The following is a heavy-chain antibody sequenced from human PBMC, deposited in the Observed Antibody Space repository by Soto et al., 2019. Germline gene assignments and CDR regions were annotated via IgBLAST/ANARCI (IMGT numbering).Heavy chain of an antibody. CDR1: GYSFTNYW. D-gene: IGHD4-17*01. CDR2: NYPSDSDT. J-gene: IGHJ5*02. Sequence: GESLKISCKGSGYSFTNYWIAWVRQMPGKGLEYMGINYPSDSDTRYSPSFQGRVTISADKSISTAYLQWSSLKASDTAIYYCARHGFYGDYSSNYFDPWGQGTLVTV. V-gene: IGHV5-51*01. CDR3: ARHGFYGDYSSNYFDP.